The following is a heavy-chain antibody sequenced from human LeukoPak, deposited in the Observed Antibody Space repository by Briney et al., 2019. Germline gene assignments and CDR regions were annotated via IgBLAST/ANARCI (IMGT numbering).Heavy chain of an antibody. Sequence: SETLSLTCAVSGGSISSGGYSWSWIRQPPGKGLEWIGYIYHSGSTYYNPSLKSRVTISADTSKNQFSLKLSSVTAADTAVYYCARHTQYYDFWSGYRSWGQGTLVTVSS. CDR1: GGSISSGGYS. V-gene: IGHV4-30-2*01. J-gene: IGHJ4*02. D-gene: IGHD3-3*01. CDR2: IYHSGST. CDR3: ARHTQYYDFWSGYRS.